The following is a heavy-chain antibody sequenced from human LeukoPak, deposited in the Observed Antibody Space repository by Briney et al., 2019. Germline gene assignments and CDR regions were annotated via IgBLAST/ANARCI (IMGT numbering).Heavy chain of an antibody. CDR2: ISYDGSNK. V-gene: IGHV3-30*04. Sequence: PGGSLRLSCAASGFTFSSYAMHWVRQAPGKGLEWVAVISYDGSNKYYADSVKGRFTISRDNSKNTLYLQMNSLRAEDTAVYYCARDGAAGGIDYWGQGTLVTVSS. J-gene: IGHJ4*02. CDR3: ARDGAAGGIDY. D-gene: IGHD3-10*01. CDR1: GFTFSSYA.